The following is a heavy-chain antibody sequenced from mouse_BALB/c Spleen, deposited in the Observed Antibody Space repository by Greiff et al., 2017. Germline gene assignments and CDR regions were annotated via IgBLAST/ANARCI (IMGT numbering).Heavy chain of an antibody. J-gene: IGHJ2*01. Sequence: EVQVVESGTVLARPGASVKMSCKASGYTFTSYWMHWVKQRPGQGLEWIGAIYPGNSDTSYNQKFKGKAKLTAVTSTSTAYMELSSLTNEDSAVYYCTSPSNTTVVAPLDYWGQGTTLTVSS. CDR1: GYTFTSYW. CDR3: TSPSNTTVVAPLDY. CDR2: IYPGNSDT. V-gene: IGHV1-5*01. D-gene: IGHD1-1*01.